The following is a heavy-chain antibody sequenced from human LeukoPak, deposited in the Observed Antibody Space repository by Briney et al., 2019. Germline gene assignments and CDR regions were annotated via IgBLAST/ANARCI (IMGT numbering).Heavy chain of an antibody. D-gene: IGHD3-9*01. V-gene: IGHV4-59*01. CDR1: GGSISSYY. Sequence: SETLSLTCTVSGGSISSYYWSWIRLPPGKGLEWIGYLSKSGNTNYSPSLKSRVTIFGDTSKNQFFLKLSSVIAADTAVYYCARARYVNSFYAFDIWGQGTLVTVSS. CDR3: ARARYVNSFYAFDI. CDR2: LSKSGNT. J-gene: IGHJ3*02.